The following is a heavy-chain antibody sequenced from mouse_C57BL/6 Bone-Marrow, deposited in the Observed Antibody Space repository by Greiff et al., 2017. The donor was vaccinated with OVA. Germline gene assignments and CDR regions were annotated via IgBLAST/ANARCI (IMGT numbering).Heavy chain of an antibody. D-gene: IGHD1-1*01. CDR2: IYPGDGDT. V-gene: IGHV1-82*01. CDR1: GYAFSSSW. J-gene: IGHJ2*01. CDR3: AREETTVFDY. Sequence: VKLQQSGPELVKPGASVKISCKASGYAFSSSWMNWVKQRPGKGLEWIGRIYPGDGDTNYNGKFKGKATLTADKSSSTAYMQLSSLTSEDSAVYFCAREETTVFDYWGQGTTLTVSS.